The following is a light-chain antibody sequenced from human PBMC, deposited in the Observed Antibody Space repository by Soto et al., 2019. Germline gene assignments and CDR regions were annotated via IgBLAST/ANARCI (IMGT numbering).Light chain of an antibody. CDR2: SNN. Sequence: QSVLTQPPSASGTPGQSVTVSCSGSSSNIGSNTVTWYQQLPGTPPILLLYSNNLRSSGVPDRFSGSRSGTSASLAISGLQSEDEADYYCASFTRSNTWVIGGGTKVTVL. J-gene: IGLJ3*02. CDR1: SSNIGSNT. V-gene: IGLV1-44*01. CDR3: ASFTRSNTWV.